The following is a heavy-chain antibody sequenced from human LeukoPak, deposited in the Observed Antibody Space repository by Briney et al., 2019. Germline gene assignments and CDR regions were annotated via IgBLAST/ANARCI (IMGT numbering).Heavy chain of an antibody. CDR3: ARAPTYSGSYPNWFDP. CDR2: ISYDGSNK. Sequence: GGSLLLSCAASGFTFRNYVIHWVRQAPGKGLEWVAVISYDGSNKYYADSVKGRFTISRDNSKNTLYLQMNSLRAEDTAVYYCARAPTYSGSYPNWFDPWGQGTLVTVSS. V-gene: IGHV3-30*04. D-gene: IGHD1-26*01. J-gene: IGHJ5*02. CDR1: GFTFRNYV.